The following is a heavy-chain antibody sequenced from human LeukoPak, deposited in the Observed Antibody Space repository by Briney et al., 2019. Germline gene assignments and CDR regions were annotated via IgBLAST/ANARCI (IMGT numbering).Heavy chain of an antibody. J-gene: IGHJ4*02. V-gene: IGHV4-34*01. Sequence: SETLSLTCAVYGGSFSDYYWSWIRQPPGKGLEWIGEINHSGSTNYNPSLKSRVTISVDTSKNQFSLKLSSVTAADTAVYYCARTRQLDYWGQGTLVTVSS. CDR1: GGSFSDYY. CDR2: INHSGST. D-gene: IGHD6-13*01. CDR3: ARTRQLDY.